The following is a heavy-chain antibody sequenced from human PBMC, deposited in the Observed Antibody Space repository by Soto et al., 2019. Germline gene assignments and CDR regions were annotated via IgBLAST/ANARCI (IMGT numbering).Heavy chain of an antibody. CDR1: GFTFSNDW. CDR2: IKQDGSEK. Sequence: EVKLVESGGGLVQPGGSLRLSCAASGFTFSNDWITWVRQAPGKGLEWVDNIKQDGSEKYYVDSVRGRFTLSRDNAKDSLYLQMNSLRAEDTAVYYCAREDLLWWLDHWGQGTLVTVSS. V-gene: IGHV3-7*03. CDR3: AREDLLWWLDH. J-gene: IGHJ5*02. D-gene: IGHD2-21*01.